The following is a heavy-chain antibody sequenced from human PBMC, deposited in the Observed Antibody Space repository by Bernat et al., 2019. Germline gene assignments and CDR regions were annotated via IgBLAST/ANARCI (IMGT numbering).Heavy chain of an antibody. CDR1: GFTFSGSA. CDR3: TGSVVVTAERYSCAFDI. Sequence: EVQLVESGGGLVQPGGSLKLSCAASGFTFSGSAMHWVRQASGKGLEWVGRIRSKANSYATGYAASVKGRFTISRDDSKNTAYLQMNSLKSEDTAVYYCTGSVVVTAERYSCAFDIWGQGTMVTVSS. D-gene: IGHD2-21*02. CDR2: IRSKANSYAT. J-gene: IGHJ3*02. V-gene: IGHV3-73*02.